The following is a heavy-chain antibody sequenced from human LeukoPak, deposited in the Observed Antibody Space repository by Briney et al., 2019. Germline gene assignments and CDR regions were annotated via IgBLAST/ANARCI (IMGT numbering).Heavy chain of an antibody. J-gene: IGHJ4*02. CDR2: INPSGGST. V-gene: IGHV1-46*01. D-gene: IGHD4-17*01. CDR1: GYTFTGYY. Sequence: ASVKVSCKASGYTFTGYYMHWVRQAPGQGLEWMGIINPSGGSTSYAQKFQGRVTMTRDTSTSTVYMELSSLRSEDTAVYYCARTGEGYGDLDYWGQGTLVTVSS. CDR3: ARTGEGYGDLDY.